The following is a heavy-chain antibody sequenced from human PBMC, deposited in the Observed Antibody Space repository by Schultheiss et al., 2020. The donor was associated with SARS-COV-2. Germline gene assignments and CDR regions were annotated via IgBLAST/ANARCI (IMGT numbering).Heavy chain of an antibody. D-gene: IGHD6-13*01. CDR1: GYTFTGYY. CDR2: INPNSGGT. CDR3: ARALAAGTNYYYYYYGMDV. J-gene: IGHJ6*02. Sequence: ASVKVSCKASGYTFTGYYMHWVRQAPGQGLEWMGWINPNSGGTNYAQKFQGWVTMTRDTSISTAYMELSRLRSDDTAVYYCARALAAGTNYYYYYYGMDVWGQGTTVTVSS. V-gene: IGHV1-2*04.